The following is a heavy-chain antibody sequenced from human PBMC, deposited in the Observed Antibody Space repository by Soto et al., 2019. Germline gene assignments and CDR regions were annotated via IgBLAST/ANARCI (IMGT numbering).Heavy chain of an antibody. CDR3: AKDQGPLVYGDYVFVY. V-gene: IGHV3-23*01. D-gene: IGHD4-17*01. J-gene: IGHJ4*02. CDR2: ISGSGGST. CDR1: GFTYSRYA. Sequence: GGSLRLSCAASGFTYSRYARSWVRQAPGKGLEWVSAISGSGGSTYYADAVKGRFTISRDNSKNTLYLQMNSLRAEDTAVYYCAKDQGPLVYGDYVFVYWGQGTLVTGSS.